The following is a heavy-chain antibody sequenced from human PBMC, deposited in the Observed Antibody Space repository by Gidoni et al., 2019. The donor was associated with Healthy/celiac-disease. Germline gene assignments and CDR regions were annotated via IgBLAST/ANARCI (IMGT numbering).Heavy chain of an antibody. Sequence: EVQLVESGGGLVTPGGSLRLSCAASGFPFISSSMNWVRKAPGKGLEWVSSISSSSSDIYYADAVKGRFTIARDNAKNSFFLQMNSLRAEDTAVYYCARDSSDYYDSIGDYSQTGTDWYFDLWGRGTLVTVSS. CDR3: ARDSSDYYDSIGDYSQTGTDWYFDL. CDR2: ISSSSSDI. J-gene: IGHJ2*01. V-gene: IGHV3-21*01. D-gene: IGHD3-22*01. CDR1: GFPFISSS.